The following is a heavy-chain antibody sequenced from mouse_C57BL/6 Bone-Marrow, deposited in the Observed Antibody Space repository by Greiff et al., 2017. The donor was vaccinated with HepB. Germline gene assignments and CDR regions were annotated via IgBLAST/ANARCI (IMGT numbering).Heavy chain of an antibody. J-gene: IGHJ4*01. CDR2: IDPSDSYT. Sequence: QVQLQQPGAELVMPGASVKLSCKASGYTFTSYWMHWVKQRPGQGLEWIGEIDPSDSYTNYNQKFKCKSTLTVDKSSSTAYMQLSSLTSEDSAVYYCARPYGNRGNYYAMDYWGQGTSVTVSS. V-gene: IGHV1-69*01. CDR1: GYTFTSYW. D-gene: IGHD2-10*02. CDR3: ARPYGNRGNYYAMDY.